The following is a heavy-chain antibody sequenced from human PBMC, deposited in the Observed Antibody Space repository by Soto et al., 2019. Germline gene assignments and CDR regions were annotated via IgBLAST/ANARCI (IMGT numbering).Heavy chain of an antibody. V-gene: IGHV1-2*04. J-gene: IGHJ6*02. CDR3: ARGGCSGGSCYSAFDYYYGMDV. CDR1: GYTFTGYY. CDR2: INPNSGGT. D-gene: IGHD2-15*01. Sequence: ASVKVSCKASGYTFTGYYMHWVRQAPGQGLEWMGWINPNSGGTNYAQKFRGWVTMTRDTSISTAYMELSRLRSDDTAVYYCARGGCSGGSCYSAFDYYYGMDVWGQGTTVTV.